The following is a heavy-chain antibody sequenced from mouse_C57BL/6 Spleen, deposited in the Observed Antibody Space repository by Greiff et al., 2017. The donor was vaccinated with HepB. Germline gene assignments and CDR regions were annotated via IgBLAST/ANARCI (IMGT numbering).Heavy chain of an antibody. J-gene: IGHJ4*01. Sequence: LVESGPELVKPGASVKISCKASGYSFTDYNMNWVKQSNGKSLEWIGVINPNYGTTSYNQKFKGKATLTVDQSSSTAYMQLNSLTSEDSAVYYCASPYDYHDLYYAMDYWGQGTSVTVSS. CDR1: GYSFTDYN. CDR3: ASPYDYHDLYYAMDY. D-gene: IGHD2-4*01. V-gene: IGHV1-39*01. CDR2: INPNYGTT.